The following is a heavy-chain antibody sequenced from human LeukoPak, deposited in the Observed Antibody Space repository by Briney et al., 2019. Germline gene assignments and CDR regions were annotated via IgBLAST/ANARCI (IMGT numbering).Heavy chain of an antibody. CDR3: ARDSCSSTSCLYYYYGMDV. V-gene: IGHV1-18*01. CDR1: GYTFTSYG. CDR2: ISAYNGNT. J-gene: IGHJ6*02. Sequence: ASVKVSCKASGYTFTSYGISWVRQAPGQGLEWMGWISAYNGNTNYAQKLQGSVTMTTDTSTSTAYMELRSLRSDDTAVYYCARDSCSSTSCLYYYYGMDVWGQGTTVTVSS. D-gene: IGHD2-2*01.